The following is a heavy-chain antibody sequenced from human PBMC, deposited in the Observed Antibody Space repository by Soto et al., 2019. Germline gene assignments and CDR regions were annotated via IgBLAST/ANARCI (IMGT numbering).Heavy chain of an antibody. J-gene: IGHJ4*02. CDR3: ARAKVNSGWSLFDY. CDR1: GYTLPSCG. Sequence: ASVKVSCKASGYTLPSCGLSWVRQAPGHGLEWVGWISAYNGNTNYAHKLQGRVAMTTDTSTSTAYTELRSLRSDDTGVYYCARAKVNSGWSLFDYWGQGTLVTVSS. CDR2: ISAYNGNT. D-gene: IGHD6-19*01. V-gene: IGHV1-18*04.